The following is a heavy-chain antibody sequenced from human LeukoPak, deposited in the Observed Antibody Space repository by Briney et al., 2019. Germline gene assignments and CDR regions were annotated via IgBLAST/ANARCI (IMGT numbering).Heavy chain of an antibody. CDR1: GGSINSGSYY. V-gene: IGHV4-61*02. CDR2: IYTSGST. Sequence: PSQTLSLTCTVSGGSINSGSYYWNWIRQPAGKGLEWIGRIYTSGSTNYNPSLKSRVTILVDTSKNQFSLKLSSVTATDTAVYYCAREVVQGGWGGAVHIWGQGTLVIVSS. CDR3: AREVVQGGWGGAVHI. D-gene: IGHD2-15*01. J-gene: IGHJ3*02.